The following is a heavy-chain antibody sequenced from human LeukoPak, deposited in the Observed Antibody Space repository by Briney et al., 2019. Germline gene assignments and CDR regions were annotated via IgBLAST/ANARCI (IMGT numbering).Heavy chain of an antibody. Sequence: GGSLRLSCAASGFTFSTYTIHWVRQAPGRGLEWVAVISYDGSNKYYADSVKGRFTVSRDNSKNTLYLQMNSLRAEDTAVYYCAKDLSTDFWSGDYFDYWGQGTLVTVSS. CDR1: GFTFSTYT. CDR2: ISYDGSNK. D-gene: IGHD3-3*01. CDR3: AKDLSTDFWSGDYFDY. J-gene: IGHJ4*02. V-gene: IGHV3-30-3*01.